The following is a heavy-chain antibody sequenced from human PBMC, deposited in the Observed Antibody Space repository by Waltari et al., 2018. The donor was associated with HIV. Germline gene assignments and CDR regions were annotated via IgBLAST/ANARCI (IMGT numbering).Heavy chain of an antibody. CDR2: IWYDGSNK. V-gene: IGHV3-33*01. Sequence: QVQLVESGGGVVQPGRSLRLSCAASGFTFSSYGMHWVRQAPGKGLEWVAVIWYDGSNKYYADSVKGRLTISRENSKNTLYLQMNSRRAEDTAVYYCARDRVDSSGWTRWDRYYYYGRDVWGQGTTVTVSS. J-gene: IGHJ6*02. CDR1: GFTFSSYG. CDR3: ARDRVDSSGWTRWDRYYYYGRDV. D-gene: IGHD6-19*01.